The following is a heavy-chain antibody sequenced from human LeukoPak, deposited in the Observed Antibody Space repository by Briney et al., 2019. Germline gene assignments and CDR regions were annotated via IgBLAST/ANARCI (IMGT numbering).Heavy chain of an antibody. J-gene: IGHJ3*02. V-gene: IGHV1-2*02. Sequence: ASVKVSCKASGYTFTGYYMHWVRQAPGQGLEGMGWINPNSGGTNYAQKSQGRVTMTRDTSISTAYMELSRLRSDDTAVYYCASLFGYQLQHDAFDIWGQGTMVTVSS. CDR3: ASLFGYQLQHDAFDI. D-gene: IGHD2-2*01. CDR1: GYTFTGYY. CDR2: INPNSGGT.